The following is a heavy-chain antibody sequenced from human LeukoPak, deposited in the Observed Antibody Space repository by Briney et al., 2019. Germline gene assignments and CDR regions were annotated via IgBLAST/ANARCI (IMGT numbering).Heavy chain of an antibody. V-gene: IGHV4-34*01. D-gene: IGHD3-10*01. Sequence: PSETLSLTCAVYGGSFSGYSWNWIRQPQVKGLEWIGEINHSGGTNYNPSLKSRVTISVDTSKKQFSLTPSSVTAADTAVYYCARGVDYYGVWGQGTLVTVSS. J-gene: IGHJ4*02. CDR3: ARGVDYYGV. CDR2: INHSGGT. CDR1: GGSFSGYS.